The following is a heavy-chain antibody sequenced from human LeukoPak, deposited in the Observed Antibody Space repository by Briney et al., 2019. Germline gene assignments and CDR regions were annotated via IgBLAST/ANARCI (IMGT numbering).Heavy chain of an antibody. CDR1: GGSISSYY. D-gene: IGHD3-9*01. V-gene: IGHV4-4*07. CDR2: IYTSGST. CDR3: ARDLPDILTGYYSPYYYYMDV. J-gene: IGHJ6*03. Sequence: PSETLSLTCTVSGGSISSYYWSWIRQPAGKGLEWIGRIYTSGSTNYNPSLRSRVTMSVDTSKNQFSLKLSSVTAADTAVYYCARDLPDILTGYYSPYYYYMDVWGKGTTVTISS.